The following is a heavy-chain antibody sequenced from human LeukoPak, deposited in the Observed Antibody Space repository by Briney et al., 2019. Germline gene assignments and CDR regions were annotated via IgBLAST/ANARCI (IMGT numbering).Heavy chain of an antibody. V-gene: IGHV4-59*12. CDR1: GGSISSYY. CDR3: ARGYGYGYDYVWGSYRPLFDY. CDR2: IYYSGST. D-gene: IGHD3-16*02. J-gene: IGHJ4*02. Sequence: SETLSLTCTVSGGSISSYYWSWIRQPPGKGLEWIGYIYYSGSTNYNPSLKSRVTISVDTSKNQFSLKLSSVTAADTAVYYCARGYGYGYDYVWGSYRPLFDYWGQGTLVTVSS.